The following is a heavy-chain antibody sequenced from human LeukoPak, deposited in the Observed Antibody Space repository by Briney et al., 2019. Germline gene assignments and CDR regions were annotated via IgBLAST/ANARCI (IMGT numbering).Heavy chain of an antibody. CDR1: GFAFSSSG. CDR3: AKDYGWNAIVRATAGFDF. D-gene: IGHD1-26*01. CDR2: IWYDGSNE. Sequence: GGALRLSCATSGFAFSSSGMHWVRQAPGKGLEWVAVIWYDGSNEYYADSVKGRFTISRDNSKNTLYLQMNSLRAEDTAVYYCAKDYGWNAIVRATAGFDFWGQGTLVTVSS. V-gene: IGHV3-30*02. J-gene: IGHJ4*02.